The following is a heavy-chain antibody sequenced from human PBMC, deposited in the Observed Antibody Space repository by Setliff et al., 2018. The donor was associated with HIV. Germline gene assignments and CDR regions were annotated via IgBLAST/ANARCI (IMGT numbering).Heavy chain of an antibody. D-gene: IGHD3-22*01. Sequence: SETLSLTCVVSGYSISSGYYWGWIRQPPGKGLEWIASISHSGSTYHNPSLKSRVTISVDTSKKQFSLKLSSVTAADTAVYYCARLIEAYDSSGYFFNWFDPWGQGTLVTVS. CDR3: ARLIEAYDSSGYFFNWFDP. J-gene: IGHJ5*02. CDR2: ISHSGST. CDR1: GYSISSGYY. V-gene: IGHV4-38-2*01.